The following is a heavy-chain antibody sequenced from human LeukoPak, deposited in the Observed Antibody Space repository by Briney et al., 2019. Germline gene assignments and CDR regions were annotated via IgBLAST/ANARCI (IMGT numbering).Heavy chain of an antibody. V-gene: IGHV4-59*08. CDR3: ARHGYDSNGLD. CDR2: VYYSGRT. Sequence: PSETLSLTCTVSGGSINNYYWRWIRQPPGQGLQWIGYVYYSGRTSYNPSLQSRVTISVNTSKSEFSLKLSSVIAADTAVYYCARHGYDSNGLDWGQGTLVTVSS. CDR1: GGSINNYY. J-gene: IGHJ4*02. D-gene: IGHD3-22*01.